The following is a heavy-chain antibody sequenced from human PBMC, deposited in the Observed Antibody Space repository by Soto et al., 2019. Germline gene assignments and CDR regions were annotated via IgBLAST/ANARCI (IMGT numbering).Heavy chain of an antibody. CDR3: ARVARGLRYFDL. D-gene: IGHD5-12*01. CDR1: GGSVSSGSYY. Sequence: NPSETLSLTCTVSGGSVSSGSYYWSWIRQPPGKGLEWIGYIYYSGSTNYNPSLKSRVTISVDTSKSQFSLKLSSVTAADTAVYYRARVARGLRYFDLWGRGTLVTVSS. CDR2: IYYSGST. V-gene: IGHV4-61*01. J-gene: IGHJ2*01.